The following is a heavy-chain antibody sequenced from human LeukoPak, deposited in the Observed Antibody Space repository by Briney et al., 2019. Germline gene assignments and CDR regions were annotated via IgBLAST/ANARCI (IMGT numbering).Heavy chain of an antibody. D-gene: IGHD4-17*01. CDR2: IWYDGSNK. CDR3: ARDGATVTTSPQYYFDY. V-gene: IGHV3-33*01. CDR1: GFTFSSYG. Sequence: GGSLRLSCAASGFTFSSYGMHWVRQAPGKGLEWVAVIWYDGSNKYYADSVKGRFTISRDNSKNTLYLQMNSLRAEDTAVYYCARDGATVTTSPQYYFDYWGQGTLVTVSS. J-gene: IGHJ4*02.